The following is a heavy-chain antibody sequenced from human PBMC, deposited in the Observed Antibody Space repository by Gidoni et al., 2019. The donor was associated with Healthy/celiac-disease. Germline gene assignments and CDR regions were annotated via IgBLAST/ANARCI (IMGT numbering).Heavy chain of an antibody. Sequence: EVQLVESGGGLVQTGGSLRLSCAASGFTFSSYWMSWVRQAPGKGLEWVANIKQDGSEKYYVDSVKGRFTISRDNAKNSLYLQMNSLRAEDTAVYYCATELHYGGSGAFDIWGQGTMVTVSS. V-gene: IGHV3-7*01. CDR1: GFTFSSYW. D-gene: IGHD4-17*01. CDR2: IKQDGSEK. J-gene: IGHJ3*02. CDR3: ATELHYGGSGAFDI.